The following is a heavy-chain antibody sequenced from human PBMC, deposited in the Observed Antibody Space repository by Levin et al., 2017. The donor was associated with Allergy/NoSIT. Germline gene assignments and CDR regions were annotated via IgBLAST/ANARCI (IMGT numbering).Heavy chain of an antibody. CDR3: ARRPRSTSDYFFGLDV. J-gene: IGHJ6*02. D-gene: IGHD2-2*01. CDR2: IDPGDSDT. CDR1: GYIFSTYW. V-gene: IGHV5-51*01. Sequence: GGSLRLSCKGSGYIFSTYWIAWVRQVPGKGLEWMGTIDPGDSDTRYGPSFQGQVTFSADKSIGTAYLQWTSLKASDTGIYYCARRPRSTSDYFFGLDVWGLGTSVTV.